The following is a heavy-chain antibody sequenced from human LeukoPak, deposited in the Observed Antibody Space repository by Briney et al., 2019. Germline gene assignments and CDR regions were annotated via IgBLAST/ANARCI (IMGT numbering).Heavy chain of an antibody. CDR1: GFTFSTYG. CDR3: ARQQIYVDSGLVDYFDY. J-gene: IGHJ4*02. V-gene: IGHV3-23*01. CDR2: ISGSGGST. D-gene: IGHD5-18*01. Sequence: GGSLRLSCVASGFTFSTYGMSWVRQAPGKGLEWVSAISGSGGSTYYADSVKGRFTISRDNSKNSLYLQMNSLRDEDTAVYYCARQQIYVDSGLVDYFDYWGQGILVTVSS.